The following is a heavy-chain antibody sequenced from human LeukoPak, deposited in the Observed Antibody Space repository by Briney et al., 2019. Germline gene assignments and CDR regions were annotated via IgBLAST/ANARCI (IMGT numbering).Heavy chain of an antibody. CDR1: GFTFSGFA. Sequence: GGSLKLSCAASGFTFSGFAMHWVRQASGKGLEWVGRIRSKANSNATAYAASVKGMFTISRDDSKNTAYLQMNSLKTEDTAVYYCTRHGDILTGYYFDYWGQGTLVTVSS. J-gene: IGHJ4*02. D-gene: IGHD3-9*01. CDR3: TRHGDILTGYYFDY. CDR2: IRSKANSNAT. V-gene: IGHV3-73*01.